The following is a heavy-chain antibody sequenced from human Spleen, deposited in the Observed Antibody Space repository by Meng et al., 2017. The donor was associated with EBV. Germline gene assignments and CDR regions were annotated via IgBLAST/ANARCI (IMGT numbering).Heavy chain of an antibody. D-gene: IGHD3-22*01. CDR3: VGRDSSGYHT. J-gene: IGHJ5*02. V-gene: IGHV3-21*01. CDR1: GLTFSSHT. Sequence: EQLVWCGGGLVKPGGSLRLSCAASGLTFSSHTMNWVRQAPGKGLQWVSSISTTSSYIHYEDSVQGRFTISRDNAKNSLNLQMSSLRAEDTAMYYCVGRDSSGYHTWGQGTLVTVSS. CDR2: ISTTSSYI.